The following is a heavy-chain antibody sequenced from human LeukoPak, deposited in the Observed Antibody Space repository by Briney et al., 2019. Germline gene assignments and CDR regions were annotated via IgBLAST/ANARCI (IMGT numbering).Heavy chain of an antibody. CDR2: MHTRGST. CDR3: VRDGTGDSSGWHL. V-gene: IGHV4-4*07. Sequence: PSETLSLTCTVSGGSISTFYWGWIRQPAGKGLEWIGRMHTRGSTDYNPSLKSRVSMSVDTSQNQFFLRLRSVTAADTAVYYCVRDGTGDSSGWHLWGQGTLVTVS. D-gene: IGHD6-19*01. J-gene: IGHJ4*02. CDR1: GGSISTFY.